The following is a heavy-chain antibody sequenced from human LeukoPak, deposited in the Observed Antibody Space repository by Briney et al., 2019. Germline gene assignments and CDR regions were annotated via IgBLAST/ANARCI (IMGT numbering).Heavy chain of an antibody. D-gene: IGHD3-22*01. CDR3: ARGLRYYDSSGYYL. V-gene: IGHV4-34*01. Sequence: SETLSLTCAVYGGSFSGYYWSWIRQPAEEGLEWIGEINHTGSTNYNPSLKSRVTISVDTSKNQFSLKLSSVTAADTAVYYCARGLRYYDSSGYYLWGQGTLVTVSS. CDR2: INHTGST. CDR1: GGSFSGYY. J-gene: IGHJ5*02.